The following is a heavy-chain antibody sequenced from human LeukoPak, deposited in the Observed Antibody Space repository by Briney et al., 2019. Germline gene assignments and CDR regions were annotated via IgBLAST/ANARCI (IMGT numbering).Heavy chain of an antibody. Sequence: GGSLRLSCAASGFTFSNYAMSWVRQAPGKGLEWISGITGGRSTYYADSVKGRFTISRDNSKNTMSLEMNSLRVEDTAVYYCAKEPVYYYASGRTQGYFDYWGQGTLVTVSS. D-gene: IGHD3-10*01. CDR3: AKEPVYYYASGRTQGYFDY. J-gene: IGHJ4*02. CDR1: GFTFSNYA. CDR2: ITGGRST. V-gene: IGHV3-23*01.